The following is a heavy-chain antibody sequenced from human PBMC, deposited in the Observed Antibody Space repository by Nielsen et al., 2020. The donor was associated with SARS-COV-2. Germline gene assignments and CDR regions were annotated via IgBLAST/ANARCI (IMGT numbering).Heavy chain of an antibody. D-gene: IGHD2-2*01. CDR2: ISGSGGSV. V-gene: IGHV3-23*01. J-gene: IGHJ6*02. CDR3: AKVTRYCSSTSCYPLGMDV. Sequence: WIRQPPGKGLEWVSAISGSGGSVHYADSVKGRFTISRDNSKNTLYLQMNSLRAEDTAVYYCAKVTRYCSSTSCYPLGMDVWGQGTTVTVSS.